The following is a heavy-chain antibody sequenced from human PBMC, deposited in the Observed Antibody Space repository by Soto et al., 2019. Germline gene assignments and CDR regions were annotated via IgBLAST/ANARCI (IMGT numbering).Heavy chain of an antibody. CDR1: GGSFSGYY. V-gene: IGHV4-34*01. Sequence: SETLPLTCAVYGGSFSGYYWTWIRQPPGTGLEWIGEINHSGSTNYNPSLKSRVTISVDTSKNQFSLKLTSVAAADTAVYYCARDKITGLFDYWGQGTLVTVSS. CDR2: INHSGST. D-gene: IGHD2-8*02. J-gene: IGHJ4*02. CDR3: ARDKITGLFDY.